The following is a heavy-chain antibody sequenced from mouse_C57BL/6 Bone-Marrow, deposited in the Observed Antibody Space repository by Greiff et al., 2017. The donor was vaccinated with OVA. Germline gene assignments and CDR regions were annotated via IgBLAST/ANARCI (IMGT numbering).Heavy chain of an antibody. CDR2: IYPRSGNT. V-gene: IGHV1-81*01. CDR1: GYTFTSYG. J-gene: IGHJ3*01. CDR3: ARGDWFAY. Sequence: VMLVESGAELARPGASVKLSCKASGYTFTSYGISWVKQRTGQGLEWIGEIYPRSGNTYYNEKFKGKATLTADKSSSTAYMELRSLTSEDSAVYFCARGDWFAYWGQGTLVTVSA.